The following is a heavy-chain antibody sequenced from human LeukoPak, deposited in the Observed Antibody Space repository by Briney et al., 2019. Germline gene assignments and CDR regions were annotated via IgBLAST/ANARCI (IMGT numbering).Heavy chain of an antibody. CDR1: GFTFSNYG. CDR2: IRYDGSNK. D-gene: IGHD3-10*01. J-gene: IGHJ6*03. CDR3: ATDIVSRGGPHYYYYYMDV. Sequence: GGSLRLSCAASGFTFSNYGMHWVRQAPGKGLEWVAFIRYDGSNKNYADSVKGRFTISRDNSKNTLYLQMNSLRAEDTAVYYCATDIVSRGGPHYYYYYMDVWGKGTTVTISS. V-gene: IGHV3-30*02.